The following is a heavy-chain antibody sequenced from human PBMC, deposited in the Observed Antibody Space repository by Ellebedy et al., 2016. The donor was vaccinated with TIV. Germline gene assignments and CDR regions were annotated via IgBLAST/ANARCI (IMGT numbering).Heavy chain of an antibody. CDR3: ASSTTTPGAFDY. CDR1: GFTVSSYY. J-gene: IGHJ4*02. CDR2: IYGGGST. Sequence: GGSLRLSCAASGFTVSSYYMIWVRQAPGKGLEWVSVIYGGGSTSYADSVTGRFTISRDNSKNTLYLQMNSLRAEDTAVYYYASSTTTPGAFDYWGQGTLVTVSS. V-gene: IGHV3-53*01. D-gene: IGHD1-1*01.